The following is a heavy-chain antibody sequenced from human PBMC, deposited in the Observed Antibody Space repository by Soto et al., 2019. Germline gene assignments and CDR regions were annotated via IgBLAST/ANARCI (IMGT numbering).Heavy chain of an antibody. CDR1: GYIFTTFG. CDR3: ARDGGTGLDY. CDR2: ISACNGNR. Sequence: QVQLVQSGAEVRKPGASVKVSCKASGYIFTTFGIGWVRQAPGQGLEWMGWISACNGNRNFAQNVRDRVTMTTDTSTNTAHMELRSLRSDDTAVYYCARDGGTGLDYWGQGTLVTVSS. J-gene: IGHJ4*02. V-gene: IGHV1-18*01. D-gene: IGHD1-1*01.